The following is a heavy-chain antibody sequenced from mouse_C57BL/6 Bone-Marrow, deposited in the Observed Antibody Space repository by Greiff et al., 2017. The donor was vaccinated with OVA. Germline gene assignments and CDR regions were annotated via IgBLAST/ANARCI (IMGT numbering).Heavy chain of an antibody. CDR3: ARDHYYGSSFDY. J-gene: IGHJ2*01. CDR2: ISDGGSYT. Sequence: EVHLVESGGGLVKPGGSLKLSCAASGFTFSSYAMSWVRQTPEKRLEWVATISDGGSYTYYPDNVKGRFTISRDNAKNNLYLQMSHLKSEDTAMYYCARDHYYGSSFDYWGPGTTLTVSS. V-gene: IGHV5-4*01. D-gene: IGHD1-1*01. CDR1: GFTFSSYA.